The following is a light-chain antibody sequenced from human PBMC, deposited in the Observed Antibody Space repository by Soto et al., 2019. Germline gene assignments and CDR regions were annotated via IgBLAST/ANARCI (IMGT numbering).Light chain of an antibody. Sequence: QSALTQPPSASGSPGQSVTISCTGTSSDIGRYNYVSWYQQHPGKAPKLMIYEVSKRPSGVPDRFSGSKSGNTASLTVAGLQAEYEADYYCSSYAGTKGGLFGGGTKLTVL. V-gene: IGLV2-8*01. CDR1: SSDIGRYNY. CDR2: EVS. CDR3: SSYAGTKGGL. J-gene: IGLJ2*01.